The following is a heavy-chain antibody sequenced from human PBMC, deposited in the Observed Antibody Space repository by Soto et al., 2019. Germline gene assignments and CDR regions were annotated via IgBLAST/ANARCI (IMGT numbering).Heavy chain of an antibody. V-gene: IGHV3-30*03. Sequence: QVQLVESGGGVVQPGRSLGLSCAASGFTFNTYGMHWVRQAPGKGLEWVAAISYEGINKYYADSVKGRFTIYRNNSKNPLYVQMNRLRPEDTALYYCARTPQPTRGIHWYFDLWGRGILVTVSS. D-gene: IGHD1-26*01. CDR1: GFTFNTYG. CDR3: ARTPQPTRGIHWYFDL. CDR2: ISYEGINK. J-gene: IGHJ2*01.